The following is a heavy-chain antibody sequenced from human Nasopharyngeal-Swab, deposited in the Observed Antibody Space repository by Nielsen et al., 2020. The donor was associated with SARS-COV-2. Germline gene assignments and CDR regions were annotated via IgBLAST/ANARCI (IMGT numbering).Heavy chain of an antibody. V-gene: IGHV3-74*01. CDR1: GFTFSSYL. Sequence: GGSLKISCAASGFTFSSYLMHCVLQAPGKGLVWVSRINSDGSSTSYADSVKGRFTISRDNAKNTLYLQMNSLRAEDTAVYYCAREFSKDYSNYYYGMDVWGQGTTVTVSS. CDR2: INSDGSST. D-gene: IGHD4-11*01. J-gene: IGHJ6*02. CDR3: AREFSKDYSNYYYGMDV.